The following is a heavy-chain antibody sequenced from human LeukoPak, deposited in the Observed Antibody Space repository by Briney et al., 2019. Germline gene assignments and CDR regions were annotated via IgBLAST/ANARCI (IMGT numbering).Heavy chain of an antibody. D-gene: IGHD1-14*01. J-gene: IGHJ1*01. V-gene: IGHV1-69*13. CDR2: IIPIFGTS. CDR1: GGTFSSYA. Sequence: ASVKVSCKASGGTFSSYAISWVRQAPGQGLEWMGGIIPIFGTSNYAQKFQGRVTITADESTSTAYMELSSLRSEDTAVYYCARDSSEFRSLLFHWGQGTLVTVSS. CDR3: ARDSSEFRSLLFH.